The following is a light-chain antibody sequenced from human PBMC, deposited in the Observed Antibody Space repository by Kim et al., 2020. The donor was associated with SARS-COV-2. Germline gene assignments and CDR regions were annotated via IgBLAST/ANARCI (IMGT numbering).Light chain of an antibody. CDR1: SSNIGSNY. CDR2: RNN. CDR3: AAWDDSLSGRGV. Sequence: ELTQPPSASGTPGQRVTISCSGSSSNIGSNYVYWYQQLPGTAPKLLIYRNNQRPSGVPDRFSGSKSGTSASLAISGLRSEDEADYYCAAWDDSLSGRGVFGGGTKLT. J-gene: IGLJ2*01. V-gene: IGLV1-47*01.